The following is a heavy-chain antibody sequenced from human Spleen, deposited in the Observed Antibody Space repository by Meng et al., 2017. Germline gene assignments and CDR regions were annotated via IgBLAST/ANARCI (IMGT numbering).Heavy chain of an antibody. CDR2: ISSSGSTI. J-gene: IGHJ4*02. V-gene: IGHV3-11*01. Sequence: GGSLRLSCAASGFTFSDYYMSWIRQAPGKGLEWVSYISSSGSTIYYADSVKGRFTISRDNAKNSLYLQMNSLGAEDTAVYYCARDLYYDSSGYPGVSGYWGQGTLVTVSS. CDR3: ARDLYYDSSGYPGVSGY. CDR1: GFTFSDYY. D-gene: IGHD3-22*01.